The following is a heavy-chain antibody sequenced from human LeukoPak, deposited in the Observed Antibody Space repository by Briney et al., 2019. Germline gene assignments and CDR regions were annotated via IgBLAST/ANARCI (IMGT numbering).Heavy chain of an antibody. J-gene: IGHJ6*03. V-gene: IGHV3-23*01. D-gene: IGHD2-2*01. CDR2: ISGSGGST. Sequence: GGSLRLSCAASGFSFSTYAMSWVRQAPGKGLEWVSAISGSGGSTYYAASVKGRFTVSRDNSKNTLYLQMNSLRAEDTAIYYCAKEAIPAAILYYYYMDVWGKGTTVTVPS. CDR3: AKEAIPAAILYYYYMDV. CDR1: GFSFSTYA.